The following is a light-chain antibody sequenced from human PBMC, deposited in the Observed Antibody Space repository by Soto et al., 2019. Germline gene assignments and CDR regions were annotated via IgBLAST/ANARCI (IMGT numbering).Light chain of an antibody. V-gene: IGLV1-44*01. CDR1: SSNIGSNT. CDR2: NND. Sequence: QAVVTQPPSASGTPGQRVTISCSGSSSNIGSNTVNWYQQLPGTAPKLLIYNNDQRPSGVPDRFSGSRSGTSASLATSGLQSEDEGDYYCAAWDDSLNGWVFGGGTKQTVL. CDR3: AAWDDSLNGWV. J-gene: IGLJ3*02.